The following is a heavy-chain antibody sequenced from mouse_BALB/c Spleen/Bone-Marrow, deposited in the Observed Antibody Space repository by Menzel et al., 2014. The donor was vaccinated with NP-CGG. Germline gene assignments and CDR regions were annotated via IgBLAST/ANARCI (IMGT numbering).Heavy chain of an antibody. J-gene: IGHJ4*01. V-gene: IGHV1-69*02. CDR3: TRRDRYDYYGVDY. Sequence: QVQLQQSGAELVRPGASVKASCKASGYTFTNYWINWVRQRPGQGLEWIGNIYPSDSYSNYNQKFKDKATLTVDKSSSTAYMQLSSPTSEDSAVYYCTRRDRYDYYGVDYWGQGTSVTVSS. D-gene: IGHD2-14*01. CDR1: GYTFTNYW. CDR2: IYPSDSYS.